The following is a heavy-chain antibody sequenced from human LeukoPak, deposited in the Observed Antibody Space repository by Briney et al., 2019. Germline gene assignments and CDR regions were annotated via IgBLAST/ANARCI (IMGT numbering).Heavy chain of an antibody. CDR2: ISGSGGST. CDR3: AKGGDILTGYEVDY. Sequence: GGSLRLSCAASGFTFSSYAMSWVRLAPGKGLEWVSAISGSGGSTYYADSVKGRFTISRDNSKNTLYLQMNSLRAEDTAVYYCAKGGDILTGYEVDYWGQGTLVTVSS. J-gene: IGHJ4*02. CDR1: GFTFSSYA. V-gene: IGHV3-23*01. D-gene: IGHD3-9*01.